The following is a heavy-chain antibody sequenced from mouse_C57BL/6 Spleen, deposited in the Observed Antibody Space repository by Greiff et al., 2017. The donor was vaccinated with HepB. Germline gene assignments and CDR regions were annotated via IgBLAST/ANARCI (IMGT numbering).Heavy chain of an antibody. D-gene: IGHD1-1*01. Sequence: EVHLVESGGGLVKPGGSLKLSCAASGFTFSSYAMSWVRQTPEKRLEWVATISDGGSYTYYPDNVKGRFTISRDNAKNNLYLQMSHLKSEDTAMYYCARDRAYGSSYLYWYFDVWGTGTTVTVSS. CDR1: GFTFSSYA. J-gene: IGHJ1*03. CDR3: ARDRAYGSSYLYWYFDV. CDR2: ISDGGSYT. V-gene: IGHV5-4*01.